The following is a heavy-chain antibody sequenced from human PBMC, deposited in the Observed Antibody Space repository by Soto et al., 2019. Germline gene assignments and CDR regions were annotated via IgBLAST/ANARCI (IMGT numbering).Heavy chain of an antibody. CDR2: ISSSSGTI. Sequence: GGSLRLSCAASGFTFSSYSMNWVRQAPGKGLEWVSYISSSSGTIYYADSVKGRFTISRDNAKNSLYLQMNSLRDEDTAVYYCAREPPTYYYDSSGYPYYFDYWGQGTLVTVSS. D-gene: IGHD3-22*01. CDR3: AREPPTYYYDSSGYPYYFDY. CDR1: GFTFSSYS. V-gene: IGHV3-48*02. J-gene: IGHJ4*02.